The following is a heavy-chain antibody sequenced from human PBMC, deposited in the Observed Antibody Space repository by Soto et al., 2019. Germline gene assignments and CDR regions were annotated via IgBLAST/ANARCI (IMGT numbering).Heavy chain of an antibody. CDR1: GGTFSSYA. CDR3: ARNPMTTVTTIYYYGMDV. D-gene: IGHD4-17*01. V-gene: IGHV1-69*12. J-gene: IGHJ6*02. Sequence: QVQLVQSGAEVKKPGSSVKVSCKASGGTFSSYAISWVRQAPGQGLEWMGGIIPIFGTANYAQKFQGRVTITADESTSTAYMELCSLRSEDTAVYYCARNPMTTVTTIYYYGMDVWGQGTTVTVSS. CDR2: IIPIFGTA.